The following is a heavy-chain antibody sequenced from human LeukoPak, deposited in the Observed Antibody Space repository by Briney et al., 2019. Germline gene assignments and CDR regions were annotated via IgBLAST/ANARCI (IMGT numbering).Heavy chain of an antibody. Sequence: PGGSLRLSCAASGFTFSSYGMHWVRQAPGKGLEWVAVIWHDGSNKYYADSVKGRFTISRDNAKDSLYLQMNGLRAEDTAVYFCVRDRGYSTFDYWGQGTLVTVSS. V-gene: IGHV3-33*01. J-gene: IGHJ4*02. D-gene: IGHD3-22*01. CDR1: GFTFSSYG. CDR3: VRDRGYSTFDY. CDR2: IWHDGSNK.